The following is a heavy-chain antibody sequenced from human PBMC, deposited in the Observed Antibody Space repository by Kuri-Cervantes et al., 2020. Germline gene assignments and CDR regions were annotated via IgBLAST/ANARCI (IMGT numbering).Heavy chain of an antibody. CDR3: ARRPMYSSGLYYAFDI. J-gene: IGHJ3*02. CDR2: MSPNSGNT. Sequence: ASVKVSCKASGYTFTSYDINWVRQATGQGLEWMGWMSPNSGNTGYAQKFQGRVTMTRNTSISTAYMELSSLRSEDTAVYYCARRPMYSSGLYYAFDIWGQGTMVTVSS. D-gene: IGHD6-19*01. CDR1: GYTFTSYD. V-gene: IGHV1-8*01.